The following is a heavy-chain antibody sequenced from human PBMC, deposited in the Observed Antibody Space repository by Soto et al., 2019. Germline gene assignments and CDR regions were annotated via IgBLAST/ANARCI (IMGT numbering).Heavy chain of an antibody. Sequence: ASVKVSCKASGYTFTSYGVSWVRQAPGQGLEWMGWISAYNGNTNYAQKLQGRVTMTTDTSTSTAYMELRSLRSDDTAVYYCARVGPYYDFWSGYPNFDCWGQGTQVTSPQ. V-gene: IGHV1-18*01. CDR2: ISAYNGNT. D-gene: IGHD3-3*01. CDR3: ARVGPYYDFWSGYPNFDC. CDR1: GYTFTSYG. J-gene: IGHJ4*02.